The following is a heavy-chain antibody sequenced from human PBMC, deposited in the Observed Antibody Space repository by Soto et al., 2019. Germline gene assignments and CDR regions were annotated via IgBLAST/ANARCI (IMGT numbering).Heavy chain of an antibody. D-gene: IGHD5-12*01. Sequence: SSETLSLTCTVSGGSISSSSYYWGWIRQPPGKGLEWIGSIYYSGSTYYNPSLKSRVTISVDTSKNQFSLKLSSVTAADTAVYYCARRGAVERWLQLPPFDYWGQGTLVTVSS. CDR3: ARRGAVERWLQLPPFDY. J-gene: IGHJ4*02. CDR1: GGSISSSSYY. CDR2: IYYSGST. V-gene: IGHV4-39*01.